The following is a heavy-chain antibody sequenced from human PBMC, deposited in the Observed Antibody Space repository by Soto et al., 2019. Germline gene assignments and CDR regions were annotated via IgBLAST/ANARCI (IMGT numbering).Heavy chain of an antibody. D-gene: IGHD6-13*01. Sequence: EVQLVESGGGLVQPGGSLRLSCAASGFTFSSYSMNWVRQAPGKGLEWVSYISSSSSTIYYADSVKGRFTISRDNAKNSLYLQMNSLRAEDTAVYYCARHPERIAQIGWFDPWGHETLVTVSS. CDR1: GFTFSSYS. CDR2: ISSSSSTI. V-gene: IGHV3-48*01. J-gene: IGHJ5*02. CDR3: ARHPERIAQIGWFDP.